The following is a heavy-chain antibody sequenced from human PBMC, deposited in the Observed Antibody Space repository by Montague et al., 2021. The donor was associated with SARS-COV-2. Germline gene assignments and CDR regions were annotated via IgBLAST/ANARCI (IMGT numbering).Heavy chain of an antibody. D-gene: IGHD3-10*01. Sequence: SETLSLTCTVSGGSISSSSYYLGWIRQPPGKGLEWIGSIYYSGSTYYNPSLKSRVTISVDTSKNQFSLKLSSVTAADTAVYYCARESGSGSYLVYWGRGTLVTVSS. J-gene: IGHJ4*02. V-gene: IGHV4-39*01. CDR3: ARESGSGSYLVY. CDR2: IYYSGST. CDR1: GGSISSSSYY.